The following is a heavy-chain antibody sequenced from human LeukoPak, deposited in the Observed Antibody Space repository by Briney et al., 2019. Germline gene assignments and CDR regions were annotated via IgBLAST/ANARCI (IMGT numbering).Heavy chain of an antibody. J-gene: IGHJ4*02. CDR2: IKPDGSDK. V-gene: IGHV3-7*01. Sequence: PGGSLRLSCAASGFTFRSFWMSWVRQAPGKGLEWLANIKPDGSDKYYVDSVMGRFTISRDNAKNLVYLQMNSLRTEDTAVYYCSGRSGFSSIYWGQGTLVTVSS. CDR3: SGRSGFSSIY. CDR1: GFTFRSFW. D-gene: IGHD6-19*01.